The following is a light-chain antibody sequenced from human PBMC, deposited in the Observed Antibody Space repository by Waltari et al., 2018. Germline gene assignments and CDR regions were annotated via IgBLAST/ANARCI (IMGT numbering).Light chain of an antibody. CDR1: QHIGPY. Sequence: IVLTQSPGTLSLSPGGGATLSCRASQHIGPYLAWYTKNPGQAPRLLIYASSTRAAGITDRFRGSGSGADYSLTITRLEPDDFAVYYCQHHFRLPATFGQGTKV. J-gene: IGKJ1*01. CDR3: QHHFRLPAT. CDR2: ASS. V-gene: IGKV3-20*01.